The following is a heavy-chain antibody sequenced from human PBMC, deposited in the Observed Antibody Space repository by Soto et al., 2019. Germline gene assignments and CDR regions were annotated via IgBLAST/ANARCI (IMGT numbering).Heavy chain of an antibody. D-gene: IGHD6-19*01. CDR1: GGSISIGGYY. CDR2: IYYSGST. Sequence: TLCLTCTFSGGSISIGGYYWSWIRQHPGKGLEWIGYIYYSGSTYYNPSLKSRVTISVDTSKNQFSLKLSSVTAADTAVYYCARDRHLHSSGSVYNWFDPWGQGTMVTVSS. V-gene: IGHV4-31*03. CDR3: ARDRHLHSSGSVYNWFDP. J-gene: IGHJ5*02.